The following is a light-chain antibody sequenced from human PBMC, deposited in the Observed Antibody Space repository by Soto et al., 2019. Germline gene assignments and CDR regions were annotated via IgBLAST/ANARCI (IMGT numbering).Light chain of an antibody. Sequence: EIVLTQSPGALSLSPGERATLSCRASQSVSNSHSAWYQQKPGQAPRLLIYGASIRATGVSDRFSGSGSGTDFTLTITRLEPEASAVYYCQQYDRSPLFGGGTKVEI. CDR1: QSVSNSH. CDR3: QQYDRSPL. CDR2: GAS. V-gene: IGKV3-20*01. J-gene: IGKJ4*01.